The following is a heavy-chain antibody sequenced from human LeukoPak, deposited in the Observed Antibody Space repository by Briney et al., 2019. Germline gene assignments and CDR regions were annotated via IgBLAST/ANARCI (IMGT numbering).Heavy chain of an antibody. D-gene: IGHD1-20*01. CDR1: GFTFSDYY. V-gene: IGHV3-11*04. CDR2: ISSSGSTI. J-gene: IGHJ4*02. CDR3: ARDVNLGGITVPFDY. Sequence: GGSLRLSCAASGFTFSDYYMSWIRQAPGKGLEWVSYISSSGSTIYYADSVKGRFTISRDNAKNSLYLQMNSLRAEDTAVYYCARDVNLGGITVPFDYWGQGTLVTVSS.